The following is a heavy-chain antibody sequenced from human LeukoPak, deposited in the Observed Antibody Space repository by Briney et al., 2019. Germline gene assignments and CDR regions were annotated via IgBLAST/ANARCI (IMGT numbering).Heavy chain of an antibody. V-gene: IGHV1-69*13. CDR1: GGTFSSYA. CDR3: ARELRPYYYDSSGYWDN. D-gene: IGHD3-22*01. CDR2: IIPIFGTA. J-gene: IGHJ4*02. Sequence: SVKVSCKASGGTFSSYAISWVRQAPGQGLEWMGGIIPIFGTANYAQKFQGRVTITPDESTSTAYMKLSSLRSEDTAVYYCARELRPYYYDSSGYWDNWGQGTLVTVSS.